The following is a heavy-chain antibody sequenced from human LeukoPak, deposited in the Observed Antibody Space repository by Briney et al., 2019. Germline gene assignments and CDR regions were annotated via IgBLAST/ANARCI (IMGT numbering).Heavy chain of an antibody. CDR2: IYKNENT. CDR3: ASHRIAVAAIDY. Sequence: SETLSLTCTVSGGSINSINYWDWIRQPPGRGLEWIGSIYKNENTYYNPSLKSRLTICVHTSKNLLSLKVNSVPATDTALYFCASHRIAVAAIDYWGQGTLVTVSS. V-gene: IGHV4-39*01. CDR1: GGSINSINY. D-gene: IGHD6-19*01. J-gene: IGHJ4*02.